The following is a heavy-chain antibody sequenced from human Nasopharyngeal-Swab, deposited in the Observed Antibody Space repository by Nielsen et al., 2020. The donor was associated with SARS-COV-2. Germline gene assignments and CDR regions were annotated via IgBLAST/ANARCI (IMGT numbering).Heavy chain of an antibody. J-gene: IGHJ6*02. CDR1: GGTFSSYA. CDR3: ARGIGSSSWIHYYYYYGMDV. V-gene: IGHV1-8*02. Sequence: ASVKVSCKASGGTFSSYAINWVRQATGQGLEWMGWMNPNSGNTGYAQKFQGRVTMTRNTSISTAYMELSSLRSEDTAVYYCARGIGSSSWIHYYYYYGMDVWGQGTTVTVSS. CDR2: MNPNSGNT. D-gene: IGHD6-6*01.